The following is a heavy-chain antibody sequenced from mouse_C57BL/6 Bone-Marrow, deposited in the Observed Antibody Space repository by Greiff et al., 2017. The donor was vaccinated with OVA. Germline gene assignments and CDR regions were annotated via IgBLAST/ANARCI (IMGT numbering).Heavy chain of an antibody. CDR3: ARTITSVVDYFDY. CDR2: INPSTGGT. J-gene: IGHJ2*01. V-gene: IGHV1-42*01. Sequence: VQLQQSGPELVKPGASVKISCKASGYSFTGYYMNWVKQSPEKSLEWIGEINPSTGGTTYNQKFKAKATLTVDKSSSTAYMQLKSLTSADSAVYYCARTITSVVDYFDYWGQGTTLTVSS. D-gene: IGHD1-1*01. CDR1: GYSFTGYY.